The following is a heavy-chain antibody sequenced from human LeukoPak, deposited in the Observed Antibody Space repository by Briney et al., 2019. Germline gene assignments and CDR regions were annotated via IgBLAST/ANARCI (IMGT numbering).Heavy chain of an antibody. CDR2: ISSSSSYI. J-gene: IGHJ6*02. V-gene: IGHV3-21*01. Sequence: PGGSLRLSCAASGFTFSSYSMNWVRQAPGKGLEWVSSISSSSSYIYYADSVKGRFTISRDNAKNSLYLQMNSLRAEDTAVYYCARGLGSWYVRYYYGMDVWGQGTTVTVSS. D-gene: IGHD6-13*01. CDR3: ARGLGSWYVRYYYGMDV. CDR1: GFTFSSYS.